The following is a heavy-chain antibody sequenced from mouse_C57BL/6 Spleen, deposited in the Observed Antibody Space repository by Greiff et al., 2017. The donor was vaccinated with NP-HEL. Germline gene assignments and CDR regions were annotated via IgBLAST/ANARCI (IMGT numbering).Heavy chain of an antibody. CDR1: GYTFTDYY. Sequence: EVKLQQSGPELVKPGASVKISCKASGYTFTDYYMNWVKQSHGKSLEWIGDINPNNGGTSYNQKFKGKATLTVDKSSSTAYMELRSLTSEDSAVYYCARFYDYDDPFDYWGQGTTLTVSS. D-gene: IGHD2-4*01. CDR3: ARFYDYDDPFDY. CDR2: INPNNGGT. V-gene: IGHV1-26*01. J-gene: IGHJ2*01.